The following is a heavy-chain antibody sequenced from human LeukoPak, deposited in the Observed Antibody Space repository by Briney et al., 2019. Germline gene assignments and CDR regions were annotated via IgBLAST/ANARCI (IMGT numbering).Heavy chain of an antibody. D-gene: IGHD4-17*01. CDR2: INPNSGGT. J-gene: IGHJ4*02. Sequence: ASVKVSCKASGYTFTGYYMHWVRQAPGQGLEWMGWINPNSGGTNYAQKFQGRVAMTRDTSISTAYMELSRLRSDDTAVYYCASFNDYGDYVFDYWGQGTLVTVSS. V-gene: IGHV1-2*02. CDR1: GYTFTGYY. CDR3: ASFNDYGDYVFDY.